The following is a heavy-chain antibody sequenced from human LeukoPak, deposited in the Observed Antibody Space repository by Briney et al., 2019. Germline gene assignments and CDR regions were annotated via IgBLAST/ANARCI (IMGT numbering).Heavy chain of an antibody. J-gene: IGHJ4*02. CDR3: AGYNCSTTTCYTGGFDY. V-gene: IGHV3-23*01. D-gene: IGHD2-2*02. CDR2: IGGSGGST. Sequence: GGSLRLSCAASGFTFNSYAMSWVRQAPGKGLEWVSAIGGSGGSTYYADSVKGRFTISRDSSKNTLYLHMNSLTAEDTAVYYCAGYNCSTTTCYTGGFDYWGQGTLVTVSS. CDR1: GFTFNSYA.